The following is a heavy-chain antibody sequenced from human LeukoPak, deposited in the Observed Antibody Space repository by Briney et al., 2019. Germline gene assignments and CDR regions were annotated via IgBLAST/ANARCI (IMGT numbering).Heavy chain of an antibody. CDR1: GFTFSSYS. V-gene: IGHV3-48*01. J-gene: IGHJ4*02. CDR3: ARMKGIVPR. D-gene: IGHD2-8*01. CDR2: ISSSSSTI. Sequence: GGSLRLSCAASGFTFSSYSMNWVRQAPGKGLEWVSYISSSSSTIYYADSVKGRSTISRDNAKNPLYLQMNSLRAEDTAVYYCARMKGIVPRWGQGTLVTVSS.